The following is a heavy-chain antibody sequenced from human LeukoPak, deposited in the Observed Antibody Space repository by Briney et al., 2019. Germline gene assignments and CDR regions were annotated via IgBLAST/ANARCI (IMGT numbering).Heavy chain of an antibody. CDR2: INHSGST. J-gene: IGHJ4*02. Sequence: PSETLSLTCAVYGGSFSGYYWSWIRQPPGKGLEWIGEINHSGSTNYNPSLKSRVTISVDTSKNQFSLKLSSVTAADTAVYYCARALQWLVDYDYWGQGTLVTVSS. V-gene: IGHV4-34*01. D-gene: IGHD6-19*01. CDR1: GGSFSGYY. CDR3: ARALQWLVDYDY.